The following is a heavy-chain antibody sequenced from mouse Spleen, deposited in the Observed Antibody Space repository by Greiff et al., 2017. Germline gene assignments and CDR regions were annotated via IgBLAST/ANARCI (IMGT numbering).Heavy chain of an antibody. CDR1: GFNIKDYY. V-gene: IGHV14-1*02. Sequence: EVKLVESGAELVRPGALVKLSCKASGFNIKDYYMHWVKQRPEQGLEWIGWIDPENGNTIYDPKFQGKASITADTSSNTAYLQLSSLTSEDTAVYYCARDLDYWGQGTTLTVSS. CDR2: IDPENGNT. CDR3: ARDLDY. J-gene: IGHJ2*01.